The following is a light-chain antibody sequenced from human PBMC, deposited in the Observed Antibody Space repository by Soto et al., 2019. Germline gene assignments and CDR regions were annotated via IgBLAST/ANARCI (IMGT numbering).Light chain of an antibody. J-gene: IGKJ1*01. V-gene: IGKV3-20*01. Sequence: PGDRATLSCRASQRVDGIFLAWYQQKPGRAPRLLIYGASSRATGIPDRFSGSGSGTDFTLIISRLEPEDFAVYYCQQHGTSPRTFGHGTKVEIK. CDR1: QRVDGIF. CDR3: QQHGTSPRT. CDR2: GAS.